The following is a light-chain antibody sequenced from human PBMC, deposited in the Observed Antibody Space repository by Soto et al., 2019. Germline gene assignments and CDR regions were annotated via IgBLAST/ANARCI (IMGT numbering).Light chain of an antibody. Sequence: DIQMTQSPSSLSASVGDRVTITCRASQAISNYLAWYQQKPGKVPELLIYATSTLQSGVPSRFSGSGSGTDFTLTISSLPPEDGATYYCHTDNSAPWTCGHGKMVELK. J-gene: IGKJ1*01. CDR1: QAISNY. V-gene: IGKV1-27*01. CDR3: HTDNSAPWT. CDR2: ATS.